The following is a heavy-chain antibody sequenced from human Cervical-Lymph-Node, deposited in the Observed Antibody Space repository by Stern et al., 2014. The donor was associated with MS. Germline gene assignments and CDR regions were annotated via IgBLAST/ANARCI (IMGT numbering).Heavy chain of an antibody. J-gene: IGHJ6*02. Sequence: EDQLVESGGGLVKPGGSLRLSCAASGFTFSSYSMNWVRQAPGKGLEWVSSISSSSSYIYYADSVKGRFTISRDNAKNSLYLQMNSLRAEDTAVYYCARVGFNWEGSNGMDVWGQGTTVTVSS. D-gene: IGHD1-20*01. CDR2: ISSSSSYI. CDR1: GFTFSSYS. CDR3: ARVGFNWEGSNGMDV. V-gene: IGHV3-21*01.